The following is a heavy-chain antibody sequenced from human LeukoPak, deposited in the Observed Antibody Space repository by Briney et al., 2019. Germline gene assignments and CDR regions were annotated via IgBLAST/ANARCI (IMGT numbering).Heavy chain of an antibody. CDR2: ISSSGNTI. D-gene: IGHD6-6*01. CDR1: GGSISSGGYY. Sequence: LSLTCTVSGGSISSGGYYWSWVRQAPGKGLEWVSYISSSGNTISYADSVKGRFTISRDNAKNSLYLQVISLRAEDTAVYYCARGPSIAARYDAFDIWGQGTMVTVSS. CDR3: ARGPSIAARYDAFDI. J-gene: IGHJ3*02. V-gene: IGHV3-11*04.